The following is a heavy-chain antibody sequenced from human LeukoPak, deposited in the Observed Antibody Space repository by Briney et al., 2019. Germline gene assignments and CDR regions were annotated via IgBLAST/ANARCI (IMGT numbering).Heavy chain of an antibody. CDR3: ARLNGNHFDY. V-gene: IGHV1-2*02. Sequence: ASVKVSCKASGYTFTGYHMHWVRQAPGQGLEWMAWINPNSGATVYAQKFQGRVTMTRDTSTSTAYMELSRLRSDDTAVYYCARLNGNHFDYWGQGTLVTVSS. D-gene: IGHD1-14*01. CDR1: GYTFTGYH. CDR2: INPNSGAT. J-gene: IGHJ4*02.